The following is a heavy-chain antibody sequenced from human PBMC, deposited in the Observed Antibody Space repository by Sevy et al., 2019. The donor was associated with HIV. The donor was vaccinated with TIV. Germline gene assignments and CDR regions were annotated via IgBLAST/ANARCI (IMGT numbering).Heavy chain of an antibody. CDR2: ISAYNGHT. CDR1: GYTFSTYG. J-gene: IGHJ4*02. CDR3: ARDRGHVLEELLFDN. V-gene: IGHV1-18*01. D-gene: IGHD3-10*01. Sequence: ASVKVSCKASGYTFSTYGISWVRQAPGQGLEWMGWISAYNGHTNYAQKVQGRVTMSIDTSTRTAYMELRSLRSDDTAVYYRARDRGHVLEELLFDNWGQGTLVTVSS.